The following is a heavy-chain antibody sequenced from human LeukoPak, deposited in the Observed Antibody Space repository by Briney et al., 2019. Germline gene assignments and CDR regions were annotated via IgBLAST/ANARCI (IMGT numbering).Heavy chain of an antibody. Sequence: SETLSLTCTVSGGPISSYYWSWIRQPPGKGLEWIGYIYYSGSTNYNPSLKSRVTISVDTSKNQFSLKLSSVTAADTAVYYCARGIAAAGPDYWGQGTLVTVSS. J-gene: IGHJ4*02. V-gene: IGHV4-59*01. D-gene: IGHD6-13*01. CDR3: ARGIAAAGPDY. CDR2: IYYSGST. CDR1: GGPISSYY.